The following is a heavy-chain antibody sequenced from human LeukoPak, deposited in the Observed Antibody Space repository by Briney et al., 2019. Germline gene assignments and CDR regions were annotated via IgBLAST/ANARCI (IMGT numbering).Heavy chain of an antibody. V-gene: IGHV3-30*18. J-gene: IGHJ3*02. D-gene: IGHD4-17*01. CDR2: ISYDGSNK. CDR1: GFTFSSTA. Sequence: GGSLRLSCAASGFTFSSTAMSWVRQAPGKGLEWVAVISYDGSNKYYADSVKGRFTISRDNSKNTLYLQMNSLRAEDTAVYYCAKDYDYGDYVYAFDIWGQGTMVTVSS. CDR3: AKDYDYGDYVYAFDI.